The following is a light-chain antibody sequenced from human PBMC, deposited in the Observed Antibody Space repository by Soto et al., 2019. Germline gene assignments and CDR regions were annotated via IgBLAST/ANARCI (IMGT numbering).Light chain of an antibody. J-gene: IGLJ1*01. CDR2: EVS. V-gene: IGLV2-14*01. CDR3: SSYTSSSTLFV. CDR1: SSDVGGYNY. Sequence: QSVLTQPASVSGSPGQSITISCTGTSSDVGGYNYVSWYQQHPGKAPKLMIYEVSNRPSGVSNRFSGPKPGNTASLTISGLQAEDEADYYCSSYTSSSTLFVFGTGTKVTVL.